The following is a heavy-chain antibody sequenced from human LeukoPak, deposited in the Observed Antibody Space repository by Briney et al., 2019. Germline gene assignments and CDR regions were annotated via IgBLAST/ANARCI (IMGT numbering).Heavy chain of an antibody. CDR2: ISAYNGNT. V-gene: IGHV1-18*01. Sequence: GASVKVPCKASGYTFTSYGISWVRQAPGHGLEWMGWISAYNGNTNYAQKLQGRVTMTTDTSTSTAYLELRSLRSDDTAVYYCASVAVAGTYYYGMDVWGQGTTVTVSS. CDR1: GYTFTSYG. J-gene: IGHJ6*02. D-gene: IGHD6-19*01. CDR3: ASVAVAGTYYYGMDV.